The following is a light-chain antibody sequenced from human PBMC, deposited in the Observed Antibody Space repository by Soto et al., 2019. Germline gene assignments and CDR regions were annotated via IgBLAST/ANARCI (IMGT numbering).Light chain of an antibody. CDR1: RSNIGSNT. V-gene: IGLV1-44*01. Sequence: QSVLTQPPSASGTPGQRVTISCSGSRSNIGSNTVNWYQQLPGTAPQLLIYSNNQRPSGVPDRFSGSKSGTSASLAISGLQSEDEADYYCAAWDDSLNGPNYVFGTGTKV. CDR3: AAWDDSLNGPNYV. J-gene: IGLJ1*01. CDR2: SNN.